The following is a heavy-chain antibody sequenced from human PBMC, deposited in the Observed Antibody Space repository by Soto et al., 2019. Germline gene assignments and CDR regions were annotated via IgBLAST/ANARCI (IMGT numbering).Heavy chain of an antibody. CDR2: ISYDGSNK. Sequence: QVQLVESGGGVVQPGRSLRLSCAASGFTFSSYAMHWVRQAPGKGLEWVAVISYDGSNKYYADSVKGRFTISRDNAKKTLDLQMNSLRAEDTAVYCCARDLERWLQLGFDYWGQGTLGNVSS. D-gene: IGHD5-12*01. CDR3: ARDLERWLQLGFDY. CDR1: GFTFSSYA. J-gene: IGHJ4*02. V-gene: IGHV3-30-3*01.